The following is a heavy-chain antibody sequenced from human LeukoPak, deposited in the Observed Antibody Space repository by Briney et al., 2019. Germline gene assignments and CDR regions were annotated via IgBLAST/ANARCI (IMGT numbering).Heavy chain of an antibody. J-gene: IGHJ5*02. CDR2: IDYRGTT. CDR3: ARDVVDYANSSRWFDP. CDR1: GGSLSSSNHY. D-gene: IGHD6-6*01. Sequence: PSETLSLTCSVSGGSLSSSNHYWAWIRQPPGRGLEWIGGIDYRGTTYYSPSLKSRVIISIDTSKSEFSLKLASVTAADTAFYYCARDVVDYANSSRWFDPWGQGTLVTVSS. V-gene: IGHV4-39*07.